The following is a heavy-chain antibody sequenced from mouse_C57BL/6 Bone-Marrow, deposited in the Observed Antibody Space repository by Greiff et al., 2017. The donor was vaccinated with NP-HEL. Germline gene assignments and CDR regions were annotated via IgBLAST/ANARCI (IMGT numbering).Heavy chain of an antibody. CDR3: ARDYDYRSWFAY. Sequence: EVQLQQSGPELVKPGASVKISCKASGYTFTDYYMNWVKQSHGKSLEWIGAINPNNGGTSYNQKFKGKATLTVDKSSSTAYMELRSLTSEDSAVYYCARDYDYRSWFAYWGQGTLVTVSA. V-gene: IGHV1-26*01. CDR1: GYTFTDYY. J-gene: IGHJ3*01. CDR2: INPNNGGT. D-gene: IGHD2-4*01.